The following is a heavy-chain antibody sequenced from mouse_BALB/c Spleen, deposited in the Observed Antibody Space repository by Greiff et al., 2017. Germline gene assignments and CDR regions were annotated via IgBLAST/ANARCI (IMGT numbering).Heavy chain of an antibody. CDR3: NAYYYGSRGDD. V-gene: IGHV14-4*02. D-gene: IGHD1-1*01. CDR1: GFNIKDYY. Sequence: EVQLQQSGAELVRSGASVKLSCTASGFNIKDYYMHWVKQRPEQGLEWIGWIDPENGDTEYAPKFQGKATMTADTSSNTAYLQLSSLTSEDTAVYYCNAYYYGSRGDDWGQGTTLTVSS. CDR2: IDPENGDT. J-gene: IGHJ2*01.